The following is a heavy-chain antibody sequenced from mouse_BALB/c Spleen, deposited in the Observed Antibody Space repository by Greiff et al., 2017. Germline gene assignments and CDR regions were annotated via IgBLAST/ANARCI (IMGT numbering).Heavy chain of an antibody. J-gene: IGHJ2*01. CDR3: ARSSTTVVAQD. D-gene: IGHD1-1*01. V-gene: IGHV1-14*01. Sequence: VQLQQSGPELVKPGASVKMSCKASGYTFTSYVMHWVKQKPGQGLEWIGYINPYNDGTKYNEKFKGKATLTSDKSSSTAYMELSSLTSEDSAVYYCARSSTTVVAQDWGQGTTLTVSS. CDR2: INPYNDGT. CDR1: GYTFTSYV.